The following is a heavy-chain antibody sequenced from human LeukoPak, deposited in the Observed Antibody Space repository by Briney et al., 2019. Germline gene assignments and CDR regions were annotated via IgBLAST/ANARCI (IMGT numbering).Heavy chain of an antibody. D-gene: IGHD3-16*01. J-gene: IGHJ4*02. V-gene: IGHV3-15*01. Sequence: GGSLRLSCAASGFDFSDAWMTWVRQAPGKGPEYIARIKGINAGGTTDYAAPVKGRFTISRDDSKNTLYLDMNSLRAEDTAVYYCARGSFGYGLDYWGQGTLVTVSS. CDR3: ARGSFGYGLDY. CDR2: IKGINAGGTT. CDR1: GFDFSDAW.